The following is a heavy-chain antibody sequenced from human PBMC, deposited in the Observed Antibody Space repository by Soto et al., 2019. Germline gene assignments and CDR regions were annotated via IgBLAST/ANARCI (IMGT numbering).Heavy chain of an antibody. Sequence: EEELLESGGGLVQPGGSLRLSCAASGFTFSSYAMSWVRQAPGKGLEWVSGISESGGSTYYADSVRGRFTISRDNSKNTLYLKMNSLRAEDTALYYCAKPPGSSSTYYYYMGVWGKVTTVTVTS. D-gene: IGHD6-6*01. CDR2: ISESGGST. CDR3: AKPPGSSSTYYYYMGV. CDR1: GFTFSSYA. V-gene: IGHV3-23*01. J-gene: IGHJ6*03.